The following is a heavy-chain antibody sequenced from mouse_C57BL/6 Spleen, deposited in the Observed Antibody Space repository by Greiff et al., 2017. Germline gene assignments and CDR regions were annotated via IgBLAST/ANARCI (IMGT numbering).Heavy chain of an antibody. CDR2: INYDGSST. D-gene: IGHD1-1*01. CDR1: GFTFSDYY. Sequence: EVQLQESEGGLVQPGSSMKLSCTASGFTFSDYYMAWVRQVPEKGLEWVANINYDGSSTYYLDSLKSRFIISRDNAKNILYLQMSSLKSEDTATYYCARPYYGSSAFAYWGQGTLVTVSA. J-gene: IGHJ3*01. V-gene: IGHV5-16*01. CDR3: ARPYYGSSAFAY.